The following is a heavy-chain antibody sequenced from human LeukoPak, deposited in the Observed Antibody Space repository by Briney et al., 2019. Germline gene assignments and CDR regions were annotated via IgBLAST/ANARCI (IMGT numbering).Heavy chain of an antibody. J-gene: IGHJ4*02. CDR2: IYPGESAT. V-gene: IGHV5-51*01. D-gene: IGHD4-11*01. Sequence: GESLKISCKGSGYSFNSYWIGWGRQMPGKGLEWMGIIYPGESATRYSPSFQGQVTISADKSISTAYLQWSSLKASDTAMYYCARLDSNNYVVYWGQGTLVTVSS. CDR3: ARLDSNNYVVY. CDR1: GYSFNSYW.